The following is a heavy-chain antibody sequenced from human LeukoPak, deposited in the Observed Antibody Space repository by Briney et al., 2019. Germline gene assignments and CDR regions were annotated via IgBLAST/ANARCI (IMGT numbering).Heavy chain of an antibody. CDR2: IYPGDSET. CDR1: GYSFTSYW. CDR3: ARPHSYYYYGMDV. Sequence: GESLKISCKGSGYSFTSYWIGWVRQMPGKGLEWMGIIYPGDSETRYSPSFQGQVTISADKSISTAYLQWSSLKASDTAMYYCARPHSYYYYGMDVWGQGTTVTVSS. D-gene: IGHD6-6*01. J-gene: IGHJ6*02. V-gene: IGHV5-51*01.